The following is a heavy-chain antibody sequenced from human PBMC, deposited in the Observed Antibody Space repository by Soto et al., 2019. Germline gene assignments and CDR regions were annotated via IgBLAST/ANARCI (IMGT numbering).Heavy chain of an antibody. Sequence: QLQLQESGSGLVKPSQTLSLTCTVSGASMSSGVYSWSWIRQPPGKGLEWIGYMYDTGSTYYNPSLKPRVTISVDMSKNHLSLNLASVTAADTAVYYCARDRGSGSYYPTWGQGILVTVSS. D-gene: IGHD3-10*01. J-gene: IGHJ5*02. CDR2: MYDTGST. CDR3: ARDRGSGSYYPT. V-gene: IGHV4-30-2*01. CDR1: GASMSSGVYS.